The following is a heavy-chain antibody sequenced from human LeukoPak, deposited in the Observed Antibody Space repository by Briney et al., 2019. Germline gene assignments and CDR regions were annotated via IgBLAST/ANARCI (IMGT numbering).Heavy chain of an antibody. D-gene: IGHD5-18*01. CDR1: GGTFSSYA. CDR2: IIPIFGTA. J-gene: IGHJ4*02. V-gene: IGHV1-69*05. Sequence: SVKVSCKASGGTFSSYAISWVRQAPGQGLEWMGRIIPIFGTANYAQKFQGRVTITTDESTSTAYMELSSLRSEDTAVYYCARGRTAMVPFDYWGQGTLVTVSS. CDR3: ARGRTAMVPFDY.